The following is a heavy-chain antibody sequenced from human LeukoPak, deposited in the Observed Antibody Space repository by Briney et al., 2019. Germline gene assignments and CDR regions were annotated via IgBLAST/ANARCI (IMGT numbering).Heavy chain of an antibody. CDR3: ARGRSGSYPNTFDY. CDR1: GFTFSSYA. J-gene: IGHJ4*02. V-gene: IGHV3-23*01. CDR2: ISGSGGST. D-gene: IGHD1-26*01. Sequence: GESLRLSCAASGFTFSSYAMSWVRQAPGKGLEWVSAISGSGGSTYYADSVKGRFTISRDNSKNTLYLQTNSLRAEDTAVYYCARGRSGSYPNTFDYWGQGTLVTVSS.